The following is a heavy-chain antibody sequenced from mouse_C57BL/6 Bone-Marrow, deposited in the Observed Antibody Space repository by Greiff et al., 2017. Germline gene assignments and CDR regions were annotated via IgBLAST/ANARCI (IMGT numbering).Heavy chain of an antibody. J-gene: IGHJ4*01. CDR3: ARGGYAGAGSYAMDY. CDR1: GFTFSDYG. CDR2: ISSGSSTI. Sequence: EVKVVESGGGLVKPGGSLKLSCAASGFTFSDYGMHWVRQAPEKGLEWVAYISSGSSTIYYADTVKGRFTISRDNAKNTLFLQMTSLRSKDTAMYYCARGGYAGAGSYAMDYWGQGTSVTVSS. D-gene: IGHD2-2*01. V-gene: IGHV5-17*01.